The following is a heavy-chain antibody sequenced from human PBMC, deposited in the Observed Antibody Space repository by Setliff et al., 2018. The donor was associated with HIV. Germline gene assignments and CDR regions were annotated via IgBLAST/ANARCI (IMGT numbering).Heavy chain of an antibody. CDR3: AQLGMVEDFDY. CDR1: GDSVSSRIYY. Sequence: SETLSLTCTVSGDSVSSRIYYWSWVRQPPGKGLEWIGYIYYSGSTNDNPSIKSRVTISVDTSKNHFSLKLRSVTAADTAVYYCAQLGMVEDFDYWGQGTLVTVSS. V-gene: IGHV4-61*03. CDR2: IYYSGST. J-gene: IGHJ4*02. D-gene: IGHD1-1*01.